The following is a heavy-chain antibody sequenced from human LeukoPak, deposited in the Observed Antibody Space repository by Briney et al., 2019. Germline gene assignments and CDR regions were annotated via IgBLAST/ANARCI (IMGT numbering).Heavy chain of an antibody. V-gene: IGHV1-18*01. Sequence: ASVKVSCKASGYTFTSYGISWVRQAPGQGLEWMGWISAYNGNTNYAQKLQGRVTMTTDTTTSTAYMELRSLRSDDTAVYYCARGADGYNWGYFDYWGQGTLVTVSS. J-gene: IGHJ4*02. CDR2: ISAYNGNT. D-gene: IGHD5-24*01. CDR3: ARGADGYNWGYFDY. CDR1: GYTFTSYG.